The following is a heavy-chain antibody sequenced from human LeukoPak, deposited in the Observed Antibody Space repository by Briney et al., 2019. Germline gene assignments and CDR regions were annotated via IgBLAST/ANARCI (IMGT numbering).Heavy chain of an antibody. V-gene: IGHV1-69*13. CDR1: LGTFRSYA. J-gene: IGHJ5*02. Sequence: SVNVSYKACLGTFRSYAISWLGQAPRPALEWMGGIIPIFGPANYAQKSQGRVTITADESTSTAYMELSSLRSEDTAVYYCPRAGEYNWFDPWGQGTLVTVSS. D-gene: IGHD3-16*01. CDR2: IIPIFGPA. CDR3: PRAGEYNWFDP.